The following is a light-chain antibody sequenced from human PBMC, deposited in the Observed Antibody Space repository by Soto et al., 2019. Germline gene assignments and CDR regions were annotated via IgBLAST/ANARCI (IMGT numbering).Light chain of an antibody. CDR1: GSDIGTFNR. CDR2: DVN. Sequence: QSALTQPTSVSGSPGQSVTISCTGTGSDIGTFNRVSWYQQPPGTAPKLLIYDVNNRPSGVPDRFSGSKSGNTASLTISGLQAEDEADYYCSSYTSSSTYVFGTGTKLTVL. V-gene: IGLV2-18*02. J-gene: IGLJ1*01. CDR3: SSYTSSSTYV.